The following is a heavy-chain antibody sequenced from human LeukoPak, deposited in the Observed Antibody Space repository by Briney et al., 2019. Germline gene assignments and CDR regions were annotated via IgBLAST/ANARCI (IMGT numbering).Heavy chain of an antibody. V-gene: IGHV4-59*12. CDR2: IYYSGST. CDR1: GGSISSYY. Sequence: SETMSLTCTVSGGSISSYYWSWIRQPPGKGLEWIGYIYYSGSTNYNPSLKSRVTISVDTSKNQFSLKLSSVTAADTAVYYCARVGGSNKYYFDYWGQGTLVTVSS. J-gene: IGHJ4*02. D-gene: IGHD1/OR15-1a*01. CDR3: ARVGGSNKYYFDY.